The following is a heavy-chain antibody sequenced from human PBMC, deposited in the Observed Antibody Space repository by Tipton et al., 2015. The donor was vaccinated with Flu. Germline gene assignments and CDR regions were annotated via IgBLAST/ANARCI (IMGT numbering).Heavy chain of an antibody. CDR1: GGTFSSYA. CDR2: IIPIFGTA. J-gene: IGHJ2*01. CDR3: GGFGEFGAFDL. Sequence: QLVQSGAEVKKPGSSVKVSCKASGGTFSSYAISWVRQAPGQGLEWMGGIIPIFGTANYAQKFQGRVTITADESTSTAYMERSSLRSEDTAVYYCGGFGEFGAFDLWGRGTLVTVSS. D-gene: IGHD3-10*01. V-gene: IGHV1-69*01.